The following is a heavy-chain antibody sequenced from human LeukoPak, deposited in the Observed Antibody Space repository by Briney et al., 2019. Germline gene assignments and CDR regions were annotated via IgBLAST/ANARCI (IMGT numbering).Heavy chain of an antibody. V-gene: IGHV4-59*02. D-gene: IGHD7-27*01. J-gene: IGHJ4*02. CDR1: GGSVSDYY. CDR3: ASRKLGNDY. CDR2: IYYTGT. Sequence: PSETLPLTCTVSGGSVSDYYWSWIRQSPGKGLEWIGYIYYTGTSYNPSLKSRVTISADTSKNQFSLNLSSVTAADTAVYYCASRKLGNDYWGQGTLVTVSS.